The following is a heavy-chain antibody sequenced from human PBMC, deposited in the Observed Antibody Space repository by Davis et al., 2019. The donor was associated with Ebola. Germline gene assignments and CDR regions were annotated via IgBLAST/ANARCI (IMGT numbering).Heavy chain of an antibody. D-gene: IGHD2-15*01. CDR2: INTNTGNP. Sequence: ASVKVSCKASGYIFTTYGMHWLRQAPGQGLEWMGWINTNTGNPTYAEGFTGRFVFSLDTSVSTAYLQINSLKTEDTAVYYCASLPDIWGQGTLVSVSS. J-gene: IGHJ4*02. CDR3: ASLPDI. CDR1: GYIFTTYG. V-gene: IGHV7-4-1*02.